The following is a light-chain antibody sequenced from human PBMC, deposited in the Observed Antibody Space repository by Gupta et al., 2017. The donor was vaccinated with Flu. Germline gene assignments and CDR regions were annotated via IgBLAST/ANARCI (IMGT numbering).Light chain of an antibody. J-gene: IGLJ3*02. CDR2: INN. Sequence: VTISCSGSSSNIGTNTVNCYQQLPGTAPNLLIYINNQRPSGGPDRFSGSKSGTSASLAISGLQSEDEADYYCAAWDDSLNGRGVFGGGTKLTVL. CDR1: SSNIGTNT. V-gene: IGLV1-44*01. CDR3: AAWDDSLNGRGV.